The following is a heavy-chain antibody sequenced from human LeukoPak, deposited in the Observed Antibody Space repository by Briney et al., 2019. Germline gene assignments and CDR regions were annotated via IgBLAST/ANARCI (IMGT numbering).Heavy chain of an antibody. CDR1: GFTVSSNY. CDR2: IYSGGST. CDR3: ARDPGYDFWSGPSGYFDY. V-gene: IGHV3-66*01. J-gene: IGHJ4*02. D-gene: IGHD3-3*01. Sequence: PGGSLRLSCAASGFTVSSNYMSWVRQAPGKGLEWVSVIYSGGSTYYADSVKGRFTISRDNSKNTLYLQMNSLRAEDTAVYYCARDPGYDFWSGPSGYFDYWGQGTLVTVSS.